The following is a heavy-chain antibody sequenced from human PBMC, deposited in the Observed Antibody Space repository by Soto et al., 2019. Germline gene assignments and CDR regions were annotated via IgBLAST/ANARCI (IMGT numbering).Heavy chain of an antibody. Sequence: GESLKISCAASGFTFSSYSMNWVRQAPGKGLEWVSSISSSSSYIYYADSVKGRFTISRDNAKNSLYLQMNSLRAEDTAVYYCARDDGYCSGGSCYVFFGYFDYWGQGTLVTVSS. CDR1: GFTFSSYS. J-gene: IGHJ4*02. CDR3: ARDDGYCSGGSCYVFFGYFDY. V-gene: IGHV3-21*01. D-gene: IGHD2-15*01. CDR2: ISSSSSYI.